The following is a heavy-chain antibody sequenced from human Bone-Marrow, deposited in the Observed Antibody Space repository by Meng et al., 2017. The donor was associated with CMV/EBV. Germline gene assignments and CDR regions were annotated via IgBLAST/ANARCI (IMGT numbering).Heavy chain of an antibody. CDR2: INPNSGGT. J-gene: IGHJ4*02. D-gene: IGHD3-10*01. CDR1: FY. CDR3: ARDKGGYYYGSGSYYRDYYFDY. Sequence: FYVHWVRQAPGQGLEWMGWINPNSGGTNYAQKFQGRVTMTRDTSISTAYMELSRLRSDDTAVYYCARDKGGYYYGSGSYYRDYYFDYWGQGTLVTVSS. V-gene: IGHV1-2*02.